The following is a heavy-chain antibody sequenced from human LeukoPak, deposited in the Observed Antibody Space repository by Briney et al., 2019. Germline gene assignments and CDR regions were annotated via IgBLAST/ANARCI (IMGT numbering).Heavy chain of an antibody. CDR2: IYYSGST. Sequence: SETLSLTCTVSGGSISTYYGNWIRQAPGKGLEWIGYIYYSGSTNYNPSLKSRVTISVDTSKNQFSLKLSSVTAADAAVYYCARSYGELFDPWGQGTLVTVSS. D-gene: IGHD4-17*01. CDR1: GGSISTYY. V-gene: IGHV4-59*01. J-gene: IGHJ5*02. CDR3: ARSYGELFDP.